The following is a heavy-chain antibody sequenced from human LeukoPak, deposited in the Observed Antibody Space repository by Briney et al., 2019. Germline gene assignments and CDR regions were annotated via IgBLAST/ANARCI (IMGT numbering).Heavy chain of an antibody. J-gene: IGHJ4*02. CDR3: ARDRVGSSWSEFDY. D-gene: IGHD6-13*01. Sequence: GGSLRLSCVASGFTFSYYAMHWVRQAPGKGLEYVSTINNNGNSASYANSVKGRFTISRDNSKNTLYFQLGSLRAEDMAVYYCARDRVGSSWSEFDYWGQGTLVTVSS. CDR2: INNNGNSA. V-gene: IGHV3-64*01. CDR1: GFTFSYYA.